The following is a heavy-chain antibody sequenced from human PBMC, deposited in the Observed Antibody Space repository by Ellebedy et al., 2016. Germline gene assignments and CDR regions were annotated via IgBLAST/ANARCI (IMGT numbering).Heavy chain of an antibody. CDR1: GYIFTSYG. J-gene: IGHJ1*01. CDR2: ISAYNGNT. V-gene: IGHV1-18*01. CDR3: ARVSAYSGSYGQH. Sequence: ASVKVSCKTSGYIFTSYGISWVRQAPGQGLESMGWISAYNGNTKSAQKYQGRVTMTTDTSTSTAYMELRSLTSDDTAVYYCARVSAYSGSYGQHWGQGTLAIVSS. D-gene: IGHD1-26*01.